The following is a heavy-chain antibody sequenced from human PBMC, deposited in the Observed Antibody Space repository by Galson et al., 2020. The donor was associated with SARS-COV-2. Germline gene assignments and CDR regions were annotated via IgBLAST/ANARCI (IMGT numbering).Heavy chain of an antibody. J-gene: IGHJ5*01. V-gene: IGHV4-61*02. D-gene: IGHD2-8*02. CDR1: GGSISSGNYY. CDR3: ARGNSPWVTTLSTVDGAGGVGGWCSGSAVTVYS. Sequence: SETLSLTCTVSGGSISSGNYYWSWIRQPAGKGLEWIGRIYKSGNTNYNPSLWSQVTISVDTSKNQFSLKLSSVTAADTAVYYCARGNSPWVTTLSTVDGAGGVGGWCSGSAVTVYSWCHGGLSAVS. CDR2: IYKSGNT.